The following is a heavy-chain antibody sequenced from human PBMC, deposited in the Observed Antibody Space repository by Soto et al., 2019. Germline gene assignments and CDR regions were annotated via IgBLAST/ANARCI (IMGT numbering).Heavy chain of an antibody. D-gene: IGHD2-2*01. CDR1: GGTFSSYA. V-gene: IGHV1-69*13. Sequence: GASVKVYCKASGGTFSSYAISWLRQSPGQGLEWMGGIIPIFGTANYAQKFQGRVTITADESTSTAYMELSSLRSEDTAVYYCARAGAGYCSSTSCPSFDYWGQGTLVTVSS. J-gene: IGHJ4*02. CDR3: ARAGAGYCSSTSCPSFDY. CDR2: IIPIFGTA.